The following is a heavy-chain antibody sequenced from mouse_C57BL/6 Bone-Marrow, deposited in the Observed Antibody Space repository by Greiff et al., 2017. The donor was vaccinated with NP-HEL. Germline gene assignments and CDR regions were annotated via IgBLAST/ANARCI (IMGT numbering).Heavy chain of an antibody. CDR1: GYAFTNYL. CDR2: INPGRGGT. D-gene: IGHD1-1*01. J-gene: IGHJ2*01. CDR3: ARGYYGSSSFYFDY. Sequence: QVQLKQSGAELVRPGTSVKVSCKASGYAFTNYLIEWVKQRPGQGLEWIGVINPGRGGTNYNEKFKGKATLTADKSSSTAYMQLSSLTSEDSAVYFCARGYYGSSSFYFDYWGQGTTLTVSS. V-gene: IGHV1-54*01.